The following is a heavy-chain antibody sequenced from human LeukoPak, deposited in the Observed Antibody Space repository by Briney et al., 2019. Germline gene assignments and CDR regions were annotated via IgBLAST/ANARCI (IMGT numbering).Heavy chain of an antibody. CDR3: AGSRVAVAGRGFDY. Sequence: SETLSLTCAVCGGSFSGYYWSWIRQPPGKGLEWIGEINHSGSTNYNPSLKSRVTISVDTSKNQFSLKLSSVTAADTAVYYCAGSRVAVAGRGFDYWGQGTLVTVSS. CDR2: INHSGST. J-gene: IGHJ4*02. D-gene: IGHD6-19*01. V-gene: IGHV4-34*01. CDR1: GGSFSGYY.